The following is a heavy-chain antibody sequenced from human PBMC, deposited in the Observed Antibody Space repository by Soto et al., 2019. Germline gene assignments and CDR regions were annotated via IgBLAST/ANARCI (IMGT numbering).Heavy chain of an antibody. CDR2: TNAGNGNT. J-gene: IGHJ1*01. Sequence: ASVKVSCKASGYTFTSYAMHWARQAPGQRLEWMGWTNAGNGNTKYSQKFQGRVTITRDTSASTAYMELSSLRSEDTAVYYCASARSSSWYMSFQHWGQGTLVTVSS. D-gene: IGHD6-13*01. CDR1: GYTFTSYA. V-gene: IGHV1-3*01. CDR3: ASARSSSWYMSFQH.